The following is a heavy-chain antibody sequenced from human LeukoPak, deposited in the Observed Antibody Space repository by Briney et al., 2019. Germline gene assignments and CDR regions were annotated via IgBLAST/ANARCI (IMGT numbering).Heavy chain of an antibody. Sequence: GGSLRLSCAASGFTFSSYSMNWVRQAPGKGLEWVSSISSSSSYIYYADSVKGRFTISRDNAKNSLYLQMNSLRAEDTAVYYCARVVSLIDLPAAIPGLGDYFDYWGQGTLVTVSS. D-gene: IGHD2-2*01. CDR2: ISSSSSYI. CDR1: GFTFSSYS. J-gene: IGHJ4*02. CDR3: ARVVSLIDLPAAIPGLGDYFDY. V-gene: IGHV3-21*01.